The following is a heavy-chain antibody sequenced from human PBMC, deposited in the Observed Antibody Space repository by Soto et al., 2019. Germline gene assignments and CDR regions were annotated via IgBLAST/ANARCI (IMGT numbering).Heavy chain of an antibody. CDR1: GYSFTNNW. Sequence: PGESLKISCKDYGYSFTNNWIAWVRQMPGKGLEWMGSIYPGDSDTRYSPSFEGQVTISADEAIDTAYLQCSSLKASDTAMYYCALEHGSPTYGMDVWGQGTTVTVSS. CDR3: ALEHGSPTYGMDV. CDR2: IYPGDSDT. V-gene: IGHV5-51*01. J-gene: IGHJ6*02. D-gene: IGHD6-13*01.